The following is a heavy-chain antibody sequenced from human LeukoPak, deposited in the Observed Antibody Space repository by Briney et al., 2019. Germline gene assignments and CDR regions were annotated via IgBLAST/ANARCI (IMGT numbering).Heavy chain of an antibody. J-gene: IGHJ6*02. CDR2: INHSGST. V-gene: IGHV4-34*01. CDR1: GGSLSGYY. Sequence: SETLSLTCAVYGGSLSGYYWSWVRQPPGKGLEWIGEINHSGSTNYNPSLKSRVTISVDTSKNQFSLKLSSVTAADTAVYYCARVKTPYYYYYGMDVWGQGTTVTVSS. CDR3: ARVKTPYYYYYGMDV.